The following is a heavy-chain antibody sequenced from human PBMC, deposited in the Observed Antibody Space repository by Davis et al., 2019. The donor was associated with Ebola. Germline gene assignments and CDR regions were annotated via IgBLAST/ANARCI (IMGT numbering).Heavy chain of an antibody. D-gene: IGHD6-19*01. CDR1: GFTFSSYS. Sequence: GSLRLSCAASGFTFSSYSMNWVRQPPGKGLEWMGEINHSGSTNYNPSLKSRVTISADTSKNQFSLKLNSVTAADTAVYYCTRTTRDSGWFIDFWGRGTLVTVSS. CDR3: TRTTRDSGWFIDF. V-gene: IGHV4-34*01. J-gene: IGHJ4*02. CDR2: INHSGST.